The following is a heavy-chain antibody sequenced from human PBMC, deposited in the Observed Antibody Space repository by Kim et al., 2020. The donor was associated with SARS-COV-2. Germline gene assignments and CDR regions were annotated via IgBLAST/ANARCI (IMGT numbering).Heavy chain of an antibody. CDR2: T. Sequence: TYYADSVKGRFTISRDNSKNTLSLQMNSLRLEDTAVYYCAKPAFGSSHDFWGQGTPVTVAS. CDR3: AKPAFGSSHDF. D-gene: IGHD6-6*01. J-gene: IGHJ4*02. V-gene: IGHV3-23*01.